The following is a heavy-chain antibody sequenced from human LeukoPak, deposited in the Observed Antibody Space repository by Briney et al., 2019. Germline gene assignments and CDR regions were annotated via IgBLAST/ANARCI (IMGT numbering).Heavy chain of an antibody. CDR3: VDPDR. D-gene: IGHD3-22*01. V-gene: IGHV1-8*01. J-gene: IGHJ1*01. CDR2: MNPNSGNS. CDR1: GYTFSRLD. Sequence: ASVKVSCKASGYTFSRLDINWVRQAPGQGLEWMGWMNPNSGNSGFAQKFQGRVTMTRNTSIATAYMEMTNLRFDDTAVYYCVDPDRWGQGTLVTVSS.